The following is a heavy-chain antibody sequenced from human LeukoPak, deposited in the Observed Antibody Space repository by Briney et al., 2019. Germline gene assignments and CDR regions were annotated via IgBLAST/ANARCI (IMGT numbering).Heavy chain of an antibody. CDR3: AKDRSMVRGVITADRFDP. D-gene: IGHD3-10*01. V-gene: IGHV3-23*01. CDR2: ISGSGGST. Sequence: GGSLRLSCAASGFTFSSYGMSWVRQAPGKVLEWVSAISGSGGSTYYADSVKGRFTISRDNSKNTLYLQMNSLRAEDTAVYYCAKDRSMVRGVITADRFDPWGQGTLVTVSS. CDR1: GFTFSSYG. J-gene: IGHJ5*02.